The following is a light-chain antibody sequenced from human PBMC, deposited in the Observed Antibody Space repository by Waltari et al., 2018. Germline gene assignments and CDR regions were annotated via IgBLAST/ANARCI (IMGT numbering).Light chain of an antibody. CDR2: RNI. Sequence: QSVLTQPPSVSGAQGQRVTISCTGSSSNLGTGYDVHWYQQFPGTAPKLIIYRNILPPSGVPALFSGPKSGTSASLVITGLQAEDDADYYCQTYDTIFSRVFSGGTKLTVL. J-gene: IGLJ3*02. CDR1: SSNLGTGYD. CDR3: QTYDTIFSRV. V-gene: IGLV1-40*01.